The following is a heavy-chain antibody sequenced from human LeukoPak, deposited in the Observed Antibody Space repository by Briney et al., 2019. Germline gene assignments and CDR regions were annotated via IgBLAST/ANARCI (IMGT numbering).Heavy chain of an antibody. J-gene: IGHJ6*02. Sequence: PGGSLRLSCAASGFTFTTYWMHWVRQAPGKGLVWVSRVKGDGSHTNYAESVTGRFTISRDNAKNTVYLQMNSPRAEDTAVYYCARSEYEYGYGHWGLDVWGQGTTVTVSS. D-gene: IGHD3-16*01. CDR3: ARSEYEYGYGHWGLDV. V-gene: IGHV3-74*01. CDR1: GFTFTTYW. CDR2: VKGDGSHT.